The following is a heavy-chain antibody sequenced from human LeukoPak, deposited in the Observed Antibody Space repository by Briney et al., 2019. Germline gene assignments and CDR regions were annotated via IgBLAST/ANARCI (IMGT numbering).Heavy chain of an antibody. J-gene: IGHJ4*02. Sequence: SGPTLVNPTQTLTLTCTFSGFSLSTSGMCVSWIRQPPGKALEWLARIDWDDDKYYSTSLKTRLTISKNTSKNQVVLTMTNMDPVDTATYYCARTHYYGSGRSLDYWGQGTLVTVSS. D-gene: IGHD3-10*01. CDR2: IDWDDDK. CDR1: GFSLSTSGMC. CDR3: ARTHYYGSGRSLDY. V-gene: IGHV2-70*11.